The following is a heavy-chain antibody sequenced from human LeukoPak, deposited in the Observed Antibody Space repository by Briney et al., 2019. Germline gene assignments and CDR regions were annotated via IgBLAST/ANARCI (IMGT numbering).Heavy chain of an antibody. CDR3: AKDLRSYSSSDWFDP. Sequence: GGSLRLSCAASGFTFSSYAMSWVRQAPGKGLEWVAVISYDGSNKYYADSVKGRFTISRDNSKNTLYLQMNSLRAEDTAEYYCAKDLRSYSSSDWFDPWGQGTLVTVSS. CDR1: GFTFSSYA. J-gene: IGHJ5*02. D-gene: IGHD6-6*01. V-gene: IGHV3-30*18. CDR2: ISYDGSNK.